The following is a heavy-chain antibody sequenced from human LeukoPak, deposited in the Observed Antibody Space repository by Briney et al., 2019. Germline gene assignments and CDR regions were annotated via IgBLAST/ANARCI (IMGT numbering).Heavy chain of an antibody. CDR1: GGSISSSNYY. Sequence: SETLSLTCTVSGGSISSSNYYWSWIRQPPGKGLEWIGYIYYSGSTNYNPSLKSRVTISVDTSKNQFSLKLSSVTAADTAVYYCARFYGGNSLWYFDYWGQGTLVTVSS. CDR2: IYYSGST. J-gene: IGHJ4*02. CDR3: ARFYGGNSLWYFDY. V-gene: IGHV4-61*01. D-gene: IGHD4-23*01.